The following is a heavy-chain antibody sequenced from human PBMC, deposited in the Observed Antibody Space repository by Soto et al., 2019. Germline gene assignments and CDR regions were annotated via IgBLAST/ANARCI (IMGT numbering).Heavy chain of an antibody. CDR1: GGTFSSYA. CDR3: ATSKIYFFQSGGSHHVPLGF. CDR2: IIPIFGTA. D-gene: IGHD2-15*01. Sequence: SVKVSCKASGGTFSSYAISWVRQAPGQGLEWMGGIIPIFGTANYAQKFQGRVTITADESTSTAYLKLSSVTAADTAVYYCATSKIYFFQSGGSHHVPLGFWGQGTLVTVSS. J-gene: IGHJ4*02. V-gene: IGHV1-69*13.